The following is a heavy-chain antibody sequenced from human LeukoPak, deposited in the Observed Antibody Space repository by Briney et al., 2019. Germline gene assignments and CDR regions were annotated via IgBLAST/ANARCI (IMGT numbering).Heavy chain of an antibody. CDR1: GFTFSDYF. CDR3: ATSRVFDY. Sequence: GGSLRLSCVTSGFTFSDYFMNWIRQAPGKGLEWLSFINSDGDNIYYTDSVKGRFTISRDNAKKTLYLEMNSLRVDDTAIYYCATSRVFDYWGQGTLVSVSS. V-gene: IGHV3-11*04. J-gene: IGHJ4*02. CDR2: INSDGDNI.